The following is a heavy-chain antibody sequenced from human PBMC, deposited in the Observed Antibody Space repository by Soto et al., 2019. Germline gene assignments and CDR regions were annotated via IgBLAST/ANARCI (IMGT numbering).Heavy chain of an antibody. Sequence: QVQLVQSGAEVKKPGASVKVSCTASGYTFTSYAIHWVRQAPGQRIEWMGWVNAGNGNTKYSQKRQGRVTITRDTSASTAYMELSSLRSEDTAVYYCARDVGYNWNLIDYWGQGTLVTVSS. CDR1: GYTFTSYA. CDR3: ARDVGYNWNLIDY. D-gene: IGHD1-20*01. CDR2: VNAGNGNT. V-gene: IGHV1-3*01. J-gene: IGHJ4*02.